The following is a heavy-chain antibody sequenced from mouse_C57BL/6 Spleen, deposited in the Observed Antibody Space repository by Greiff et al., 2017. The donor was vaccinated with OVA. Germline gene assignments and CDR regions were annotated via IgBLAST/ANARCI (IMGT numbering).Heavy chain of an antibody. CDR1: GYTFTSYG. Sequence: VKLMESGAELARPGASVKLSCKASGYTFTSYGISWVKQRTGQGLEWIGEIYPRSGNTYYNEKFKGKATLTADKSSSTAYMELRSLTSEDSAVYFCARDDYGGAWFAYWGQGTLVTVSA. V-gene: IGHV1-81*01. CDR3: ARDDYGGAWFAY. D-gene: IGHD2-4*01. J-gene: IGHJ3*01. CDR2: IYPRSGNT.